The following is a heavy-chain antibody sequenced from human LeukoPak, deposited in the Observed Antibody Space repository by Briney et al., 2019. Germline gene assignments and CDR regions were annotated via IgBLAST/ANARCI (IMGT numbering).Heavy chain of an antibody. J-gene: IGHJ4*02. CDR2: ISDSGDIT. V-gene: IGHV3-23*01. D-gene: IGHD6-19*01. Sequence: GGSLRLSCAASGFAFSSQAMGWVRRAPGKGLEWVSVISDSGDITYYADSVKGRFTISRDNSKNTLYLQMNSLRAEDTAIYYCAKDARRSDGWYFFDHWGQGDLVTVSS. CDR3: AKDARRSDGWYFFDH. CDR1: GFAFSSQA.